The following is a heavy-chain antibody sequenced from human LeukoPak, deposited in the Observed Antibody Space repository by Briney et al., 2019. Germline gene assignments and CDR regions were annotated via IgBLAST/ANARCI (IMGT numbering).Heavy chain of an antibody. D-gene: IGHD6-13*01. CDR1: GFTFRSYE. CDR2: ISSSGSTK. CDR3: AREVPYSSTWYMQNPL. J-gene: IGHJ4*02. Sequence: GGSLRLSCAASGFTFRSYEMNWVRPAPGKGLEWVSYISSSGSTKYYADSVKGRFTISRDNAKNSLYLQMNSLRAEDTAVYYCAREVPYSSTWYMQNPLWGQGTLVTVSS. V-gene: IGHV3-48*03.